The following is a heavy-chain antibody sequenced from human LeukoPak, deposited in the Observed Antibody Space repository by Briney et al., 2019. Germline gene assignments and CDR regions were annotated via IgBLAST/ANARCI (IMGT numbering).Heavy chain of an antibody. Sequence: KPSETLSPTCAVYGGSFSGYYWSWIRQPPGKGLEWIGEINHSGSTNYNPSLKSRVTMSVDTSKNQFSLKLSSVTAADTAVYYCASNPLTYCGGDCSTLTDYWGQGTLVTVSS. CDR1: GGSFSGYY. D-gene: IGHD2-21*02. J-gene: IGHJ4*02. V-gene: IGHV4-34*01. CDR2: INHSGST. CDR3: ASNPLTYCGGDCSTLTDY.